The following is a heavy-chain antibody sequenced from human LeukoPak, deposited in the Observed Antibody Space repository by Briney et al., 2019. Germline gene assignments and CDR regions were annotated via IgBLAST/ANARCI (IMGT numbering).Heavy chain of an antibody. D-gene: IGHD1-26*01. Sequence: SQTLSLTCTVSGGSISSGDYYWSWIRQPPGKGLEWIAYMYYSGSTYYNPSLKSRVTMSADTSKNQFSLKLSSVTAADTAVYYCARVLRGSYGTNFVYYFDYWGQGALVTVSS. CDR1: GGSISSGDYY. J-gene: IGHJ4*02. CDR3: ARVLRGSYGTNFVYYFDY. CDR2: MYYSGST. V-gene: IGHV4-30-4*01.